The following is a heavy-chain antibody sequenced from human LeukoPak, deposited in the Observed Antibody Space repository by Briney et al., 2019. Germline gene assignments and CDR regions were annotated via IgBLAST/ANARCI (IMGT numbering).Heavy chain of an antibody. CDR3: ARGGYSFDY. J-gene: IGHJ4*02. V-gene: IGHV3-7*01. D-gene: IGHD5-12*01. CDR1: GFAVNSNF. Sequence: QPGGPLRLSCAASGFAVNSNFMTWVRQAPGKGLEWVARLHADGNEKYFVHSVKGRFTVSRDNAKNSLYLQMNSLRVEDTAVYYCARGGYSFDYLGQGTLVTVSS. CDR2: LHADGNEK.